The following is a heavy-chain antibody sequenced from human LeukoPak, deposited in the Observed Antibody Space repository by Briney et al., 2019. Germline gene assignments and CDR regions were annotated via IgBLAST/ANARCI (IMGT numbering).Heavy chain of an antibody. Sequence: SETLSLTCAVYGGSFSGYYWSWIRQPPGKGLEWIGEINHSGSTNYNPSLKSRVTISVDTSKNQFSLKLSSVTAAVTAVYYCARESIAAAAEYWGQGTLVTVSS. D-gene: IGHD6-13*01. CDR1: GGSFSGYY. V-gene: IGHV4-34*01. J-gene: IGHJ4*02. CDR3: ARESIAAAAEY. CDR2: INHSGST.